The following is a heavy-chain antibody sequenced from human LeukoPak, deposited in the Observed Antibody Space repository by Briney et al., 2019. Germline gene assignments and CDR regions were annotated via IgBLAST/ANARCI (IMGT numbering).Heavy chain of an antibody. CDR2: ISSSSSTI. CDR1: GFTFSSYS. V-gene: IGHV3-48*04. Sequence: GGSLRLSCAASGFTFSSYSMNWVRQAPGKGLEWVSYISSSSSTIYYADSVKGRFTISRDNAKNSLYLQMNSLRAEDTAVYYCARDPETYYYDSSGSPDWGQGTMVTVSS. J-gene: IGHJ3*01. D-gene: IGHD3-22*01. CDR3: ARDPETYYYDSSGSPD.